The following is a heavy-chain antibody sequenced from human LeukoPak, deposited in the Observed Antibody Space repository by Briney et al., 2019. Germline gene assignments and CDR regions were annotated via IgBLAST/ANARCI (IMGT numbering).Heavy chain of an antibody. CDR2: IYYSGST. D-gene: IGHD3-9*01. CDR3: ARGGYDILTDAFDI. Sequence: SETLSLTCTVSGGSISSYYWSWIRQPPGKGLEWIGYIYYSGSTNYNPSLKSRVTISVDTSKNQFSLKLSSVTAADTAVYYCARGGYDILTDAFDIWGQGTMVAVSS. V-gene: IGHV4-59*01. J-gene: IGHJ3*02. CDR1: GGSISSYY.